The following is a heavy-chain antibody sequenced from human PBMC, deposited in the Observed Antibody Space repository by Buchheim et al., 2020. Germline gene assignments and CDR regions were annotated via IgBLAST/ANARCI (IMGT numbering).Heavy chain of an antibody. J-gene: IGHJ6*02. CDR2: SNPNSGGT. Sequence: QVQLVQSGAEVKKPGASVKVSCKASGYTVTGYYMHWVRQAPGQGLEWMGWSNPNSGGTHYAQRFQGRVTLTRDTSISTAYMEVTRLRSDDTAVYYCASKDYYASGSYYFYYGMDVWGQGTT. V-gene: IGHV1-2*02. CDR3: ASKDYYASGSYYFYYGMDV. CDR1: GYTVTGYY. D-gene: IGHD3-10*01.